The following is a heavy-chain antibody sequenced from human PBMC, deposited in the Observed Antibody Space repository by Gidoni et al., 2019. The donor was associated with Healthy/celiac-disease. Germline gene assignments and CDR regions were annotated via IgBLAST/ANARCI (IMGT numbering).Heavy chain of an antibody. CDR3: AKDRQTMVRGPDY. J-gene: IGHJ4*02. CDR1: GFTFSSYG. D-gene: IGHD3-10*01. V-gene: IGHV3-30*18. Sequence: QVQLVESGGGVVQPGRSLRLSGAASGFTFSSYGMHWVRQAPGKGLEWVAVISYDGSNKYYADSVKGRFTISRDNSKNTLYLQMNSLRAEDTAVYYCAKDRQTMVRGPDYWGQGTLVTVSS. CDR2: ISYDGSNK.